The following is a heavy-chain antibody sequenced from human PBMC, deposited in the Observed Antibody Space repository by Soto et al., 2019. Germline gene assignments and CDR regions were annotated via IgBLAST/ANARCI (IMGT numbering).Heavy chain of an antibody. CDR2: IYYSGST. J-gene: IGHJ5*02. V-gene: IGHV4-39*01. Sequence: LSLTCTVSGGSISSSSYYWGWIRQPTGKGLEWIGSIYYSGSTYYTPSLKSRVTISVDTSKTQFSLKLSSVTAADTAVYYCASTYYYGSGSSPSWFDPWGQGTLVTVSS. CDR1: GGSISSSSYY. D-gene: IGHD3-10*01. CDR3: ASTYYYGSGSSPSWFDP.